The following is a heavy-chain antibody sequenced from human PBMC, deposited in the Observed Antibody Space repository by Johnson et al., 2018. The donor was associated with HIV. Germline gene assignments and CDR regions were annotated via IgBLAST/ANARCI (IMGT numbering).Heavy chain of an antibody. V-gene: IGHV3-30*02. D-gene: IGHD2-2*01. Sequence: QVQLVESGGGVVQPGGSLRLSCAASGFTFSNFGMHWVRQAPGKGLEWVAFIQYDGSDECYADSVKGRFTISRDNSKNTLYLQMNSLRGEDTAVYYCATERMVVPANAFDIWGQGTMVTVSS. CDR3: ATERMVVPANAFDI. CDR2: IQYDGSDE. J-gene: IGHJ3*02. CDR1: GFTFSNFG.